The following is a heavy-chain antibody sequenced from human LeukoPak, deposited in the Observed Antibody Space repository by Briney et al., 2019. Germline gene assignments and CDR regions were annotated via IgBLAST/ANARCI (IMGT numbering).Heavy chain of an antibody. CDR3: ARDSWGTYGY. D-gene: IGHD7-27*01. J-gene: IGHJ4*02. CDR1: GGSISSGGYS. V-gene: IGHV4-30-4*07. Sequence: PSETLSLTCAVSGGSISSGGYSWSWIRQPPGKGLEWIGYIYYSGSTYYNPSLKSRVTISVDTSKNQFSLKLSSVTAADTAVYYCARDSWGTYGYWGQGTLVTVSS. CDR2: IYYSGST.